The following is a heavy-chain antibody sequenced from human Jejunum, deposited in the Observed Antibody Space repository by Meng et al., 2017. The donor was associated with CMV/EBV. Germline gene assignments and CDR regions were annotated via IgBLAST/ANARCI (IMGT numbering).Heavy chain of an antibody. J-gene: IGHJ4*02. CDR1: GYSFIGYF. Sequence: KASGYSFIGYFIHWVRQAPGQGLEWMGRINPNSGFTTYAQKFQGRVTMTSDRSITTAYMELSRLTSDDTAIYYCARHPGLEDYFFDCWGQGTLVTVSS. CDR2: INPNSGFT. CDR3: ARHPGLEDYFFDC. V-gene: IGHV1-2*06. D-gene: IGHD1-14*01.